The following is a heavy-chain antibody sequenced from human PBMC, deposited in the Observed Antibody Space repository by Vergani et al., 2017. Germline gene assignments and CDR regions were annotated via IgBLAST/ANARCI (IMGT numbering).Heavy chain of an antibody. CDR1: GSSMSGYY. Sequence: QVRLQESGPGLVKPSETLSLTCSVSGSSMSGYYWSWIRQPPGKELEWIGYMYHSGSTNYNPSLETRVTISGDTSKNQFSLKLNSVTAADTAVYYCGRVADFYGLGRRLLDLWGQGILVTVSS. CDR2: MYHSGST. D-gene: IGHD3-10*01. J-gene: IGHJ5*02. V-gene: IGHV4-59*01. CDR3: GRVADFYGLGRRLLDL.